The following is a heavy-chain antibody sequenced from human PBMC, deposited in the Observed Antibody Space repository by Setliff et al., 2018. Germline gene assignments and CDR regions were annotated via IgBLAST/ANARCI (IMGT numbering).Heavy chain of an antibody. CDR1: GGSISSGDYY. CDR2: VYYSGST. Sequence: SETLSLTCTVSGGSISSGDYYWSRIRQPPGKGLEWIGYVYYSGSTYYNPSLKSRVTISVDTSKNQFSLKLSSVTAADTAVYYCARGVWFGELLQAFDIWGQGTMVTVSS. CDR3: ARGVWFGELLQAFDI. J-gene: IGHJ3*02. D-gene: IGHD3-10*01. V-gene: IGHV4-30-4*08.